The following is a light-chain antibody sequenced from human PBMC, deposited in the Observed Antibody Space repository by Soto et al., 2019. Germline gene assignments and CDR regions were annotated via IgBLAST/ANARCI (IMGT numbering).Light chain of an antibody. CDR1: QNIKNW. CDR3: QKYTSYSRGT. CDR2: TAS. V-gene: IGKV1-5*03. J-gene: IGKJ1*01. Sequence: DIQMTQSPSTLSASVGDRVTIACRASQNIKNWLAWYQQKPGKVPKLLIYTASTLESGVPSRFSGSGSGTEFTLTISSLQPDDFATYYCQKYTSYSRGTFGQGTKVEIK.